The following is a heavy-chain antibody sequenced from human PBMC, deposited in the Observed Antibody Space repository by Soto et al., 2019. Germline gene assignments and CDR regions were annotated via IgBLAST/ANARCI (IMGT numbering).Heavy chain of an antibody. V-gene: IGHV1-46*02. J-gene: IGHJ5*02. CDR1: GYTFNNFY. D-gene: IGHD2-15*01. CDR2: INPSRGRT. Sequence: QVQMVQSGAEVKKPGASVKVFCKASGYTFNNFYIHWVRQAPGQGLEWMGMINPSRGRTIYTQKFQGRVTMTRDTSTNTVYMELNSLKSEDTAVYYWTRGRGYCSGGSCDDWFDPWGQGTLVTVSS. CDR3: TRGRGYCSGGSCDDWFDP.